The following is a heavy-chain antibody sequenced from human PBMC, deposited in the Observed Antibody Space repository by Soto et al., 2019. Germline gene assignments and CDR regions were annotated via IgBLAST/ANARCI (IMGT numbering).Heavy chain of an antibody. CDR2: IIPIFGTA. V-gene: IGHV1-69*06. CDR3: ARDRRGYYYYYGMDV. CDR1: GGTFSSYS. D-gene: IGHD4-17*01. J-gene: IGHJ6*02. Sequence: SVKVSCKASGGTFSSYSISWVLQAPGQGLEWMGGIIPIFGTANYAQKFQGRVTITADKSTSTAYMELSSLRSEDTAVYYCARDRRGYYYYYGMDVWGQGTTVTVSS.